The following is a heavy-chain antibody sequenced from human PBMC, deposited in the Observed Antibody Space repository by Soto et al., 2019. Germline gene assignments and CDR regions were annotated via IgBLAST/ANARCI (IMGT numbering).Heavy chain of an antibody. CDR3: TTSGGHGSGSYSYYGMDV. D-gene: IGHD3-10*01. Sequence: EVQLVESGGGLVQPGGSLRLSCAASGFTFSNAWMNWVRQAPGKGLEWVGRIKSKTDGGTTDYAAPVKGRFTISRDDSKNTLYLQMNSLKTEDTAVYYCTTSGGHGSGSYSYYGMDVWGQGTTVTVSS. CDR1: GFTFSNAW. V-gene: IGHV3-15*07. J-gene: IGHJ6*02. CDR2: IKSKTDGGTT.